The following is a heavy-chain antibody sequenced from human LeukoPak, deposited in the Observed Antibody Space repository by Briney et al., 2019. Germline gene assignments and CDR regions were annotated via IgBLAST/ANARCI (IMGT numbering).Heavy chain of an antibody. V-gene: IGHV3-30*02. J-gene: IGHJ3*02. CDR1: GFTFSSSD. Sequence: GGSLRLSCAASGFTFSSSDMHWVRQAPGKGPEWVAFIRYDGNNKYYADSVKGRFTISRDNSKNTLYLQMNSLRAEDTAVYYCTKPARTDAFDIWGQGTMVTVSS. CDR3: TKPARTDAFDI. D-gene: IGHD1-14*01. CDR2: IRYDGNNK.